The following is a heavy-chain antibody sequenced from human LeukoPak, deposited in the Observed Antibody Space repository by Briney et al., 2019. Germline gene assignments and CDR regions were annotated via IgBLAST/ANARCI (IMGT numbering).Heavy chain of an antibody. CDR1: GFTFTSSA. D-gene: IGHD3-10*01. CDR2: IVVGSGNT. J-gene: IGHJ3*02. V-gene: IGHV1-58*02. CDR3: AAEATMIRGRDAFDI. Sequence: GTSVKVSCKASGFTFTSSAMQWVRQARGQLLEWIGWIVVGSGNTNYAQKFQERVTITRDMSTSTAYMELSSLRSEDTAVYYCAAEATMIRGRDAFDIWGQGTMVTVSS.